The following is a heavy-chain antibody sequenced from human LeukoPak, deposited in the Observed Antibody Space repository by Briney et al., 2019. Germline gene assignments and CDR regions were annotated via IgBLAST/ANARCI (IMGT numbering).Heavy chain of an antibody. CDR2: ISGSGGST. Sequence: PGGSLRLSCATSGFTFSSYAMSWVRQAPGKGLEWVSAISGSGGSTYYADSVKGRFTISRDNSKNTLYLQMNGLRAEDTAVYYCAKSPHQYGSGSYQNWFDPWGQGTLDTVSS. V-gene: IGHV3-23*01. CDR3: AKSPHQYGSGSYQNWFDP. J-gene: IGHJ5*02. D-gene: IGHD3-10*01. CDR1: GFTFSSYA.